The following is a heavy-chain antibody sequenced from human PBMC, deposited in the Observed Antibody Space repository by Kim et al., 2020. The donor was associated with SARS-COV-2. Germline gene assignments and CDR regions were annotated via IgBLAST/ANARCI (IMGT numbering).Heavy chain of an antibody. J-gene: IGHJ4*02. Sequence: KSRVTISVDTSKNQFFLKLSSVTAADTAVYYCASVGYYDFWSGKEYYFDYWGQGTLVTVSS. D-gene: IGHD3-3*01. CDR3: ASVGYYDFWSGKEYYFDY. V-gene: IGHV4-59*01.